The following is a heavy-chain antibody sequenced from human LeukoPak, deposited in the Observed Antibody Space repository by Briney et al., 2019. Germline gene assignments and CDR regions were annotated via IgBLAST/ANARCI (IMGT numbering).Heavy chain of an antibody. J-gene: IGHJ4*02. Sequence: PSETLSLTCSVSGGSINTYYWSWIRQSPGKGLEWIANIYNSGSTNYNPSLRSRVAMSADTSKNQFSLKLNSVTAADTAVYYCASTAPNDWGYFDYWGQGILVTVSS. CDR1: GGSINTYY. CDR3: ASTAPNDWGYFDY. D-gene: IGHD7-27*01. CDR2: IYNSGST. V-gene: IGHV4-59*01.